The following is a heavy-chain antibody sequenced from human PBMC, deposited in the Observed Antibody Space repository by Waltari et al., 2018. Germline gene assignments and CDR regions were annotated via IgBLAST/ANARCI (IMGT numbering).Heavy chain of an antibody. D-gene: IGHD4-17*01. J-gene: IGHJ4*02. Sequence: QVQLVQSGAEVKKPGASVKVSCKASGYTFTSYALHWVRQASGQRPEWMGWINVGNGNTKYSQKFKGRVTITRDTSASTAYMELSSLRSEDTAVYYCARRPPGYYGYFDYWGQGTLVTVSS. CDR3: ARRPPGYYGYFDY. V-gene: IGHV1-3*01. CDR1: GYTFTSYA. CDR2: INVGNGNT.